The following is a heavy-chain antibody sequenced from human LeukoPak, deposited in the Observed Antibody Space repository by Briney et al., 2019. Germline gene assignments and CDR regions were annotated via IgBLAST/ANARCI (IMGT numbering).Heavy chain of an antibody. V-gene: IGHV3-13*01. Sequence: GGSLRLSCAASGFIFSNYDMQWVRQGTGKGPEWVSTIGTVGDKNYAGSVKGRFTISREDAKNSLYLQMNGLRAGDTAVYYCGRAVAGSGEFDFWSQGTLVTVSS. D-gene: IGHD6-19*01. CDR1: GFIFSNYD. CDR2: IGTVGDK. J-gene: IGHJ4*02. CDR3: GRAVAGSGEFDF.